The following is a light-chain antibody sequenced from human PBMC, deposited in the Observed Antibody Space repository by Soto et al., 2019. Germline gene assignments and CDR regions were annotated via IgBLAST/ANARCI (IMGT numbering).Light chain of an antibody. Sequence: QAVVTQGPSLTVSPGGTVTLTCGSSTGAVTSGHYPYWFQVKPGQAPRTLLYDVYNKHSWTLARFSGSLLGGKAHLTLSGTQPEDEADCYCMLSYRGTSIFGKGTLVTV. CDR2: DVY. J-gene: IGLJ7*01. CDR3: MLSYRGTSI. V-gene: IGLV7-46*01. CDR1: TGAVTSGHY.